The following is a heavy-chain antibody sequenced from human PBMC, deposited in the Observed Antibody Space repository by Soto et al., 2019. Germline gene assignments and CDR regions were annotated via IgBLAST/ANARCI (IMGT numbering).Heavy chain of an antibody. V-gene: IGHV3-30-3*01. Sequence: GGSLRLSCAASGFTFSSYAIHWVRQAPGKGLEWVAVISYDGSNKYYADSVKGRFTISRDNSKNTLYLQMNSLRAEDTAVYYCARAHIGGDSSGYFYDYFDYWGQGTLVTVSS. CDR1: GFTFSSYA. J-gene: IGHJ4*02. CDR2: ISYDGSNK. D-gene: IGHD3-22*01. CDR3: ARAHIGGDSSGYFYDYFDY.